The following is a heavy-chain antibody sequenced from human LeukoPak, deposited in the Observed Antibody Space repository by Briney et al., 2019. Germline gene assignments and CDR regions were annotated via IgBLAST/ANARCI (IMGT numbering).Heavy chain of an antibody. D-gene: IGHD3-22*01. J-gene: IGHJ4*02. CDR1: GFTFSSSA. CDR2: ISGSGGST. CDR3: AKSAYYDSSGFYREYYFDY. V-gene: IGHV3-23*01. Sequence: PGGSLRLSCAASGFTFSSSAMSWVRQAPGKGLEWVSTISGSGGSTYYADSVKGRFTISRDNSKNTLHLQMNSLRAEDTAVYYCAKSAYYDSSGFYREYYFDYWGQGTLVTVSS.